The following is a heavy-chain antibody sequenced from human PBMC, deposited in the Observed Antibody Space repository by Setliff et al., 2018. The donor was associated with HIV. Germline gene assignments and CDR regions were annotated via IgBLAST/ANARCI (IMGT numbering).Heavy chain of an antibody. D-gene: IGHD5-12*01. CDR3: ARLGESGYDFRGFFDF. CDR1: GESFSDDY. V-gene: IGHV4-34*01. Sequence: SETLSLTCAVYGESFSDDYWSWIRQPPGWGLEWIATIYYTGNSYYNPSLQSRVSISVDTSNNQFSLKLHSVSTSDRGVYFCARLGESGYDFRGFFDFWGPGMLVTVSS. CDR2: IYYTGNS. J-gene: IGHJ4*02.